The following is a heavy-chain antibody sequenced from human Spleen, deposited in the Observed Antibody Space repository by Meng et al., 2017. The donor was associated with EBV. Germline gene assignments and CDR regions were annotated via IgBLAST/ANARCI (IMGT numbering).Heavy chain of an antibody. V-gene: IGHV1-18*01. CDR2: ISAYNGNT. CDR1: GYTFTSYG. D-gene: IGHD4-17*01. Sequence: QVALVHSAAEGQIPGGSVNVACKASGYTFTSYGCSWVRQAPGQGLEWMGWISAYNGNTNYAQKLQGRVTMTTDTSTSTAYMELRSLRSDDTAVYYCATNYFDYFGYLDLWGRGTLVTVSS. CDR3: ATNYFDYFGYLDL. J-gene: IGHJ2*01.